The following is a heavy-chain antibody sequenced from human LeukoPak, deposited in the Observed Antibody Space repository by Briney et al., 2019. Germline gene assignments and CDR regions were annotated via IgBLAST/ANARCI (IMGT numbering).Heavy chain of an antibody. CDR1: GFTFSSYA. CDR2: ISYDGSQK. J-gene: IGHJ4*02. D-gene: IGHD3-22*01. CDR3: AKRGVVIRVILVGFHKEAYYFDS. V-gene: IGHV3-30*07. Sequence: GGSLRLSCAASGFTFSSYAVHWVRQAPGKGLEWVAVISYDGSQKYYADAVKGRFTISRDNPQNTLYLQMNSLRAEDTAVYFCAKRGVVIRVILVGFHKEAYYFDSWGQGALVTVSS.